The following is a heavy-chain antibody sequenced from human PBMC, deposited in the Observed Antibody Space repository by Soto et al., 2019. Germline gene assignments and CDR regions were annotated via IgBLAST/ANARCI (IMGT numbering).Heavy chain of an antibody. CDR1: GFSLSTSGVG. D-gene: IGHD3-22*01. J-gene: IGHJ4*02. CDR2: IYWDDDK. Sequence: QITLKESGPTLVKPTQPLTLTCTFSGFSLSTSGVGVGWIRQPPGKALEWLALIYWDDDKRYSPSLKSRLTITKDTSKNQVVLTMTNMDPVDTATYYCAHRGYYDSSGYFDYWGQGTLVTVSS. CDR3: AHRGYYDSSGYFDY. V-gene: IGHV2-5*02.